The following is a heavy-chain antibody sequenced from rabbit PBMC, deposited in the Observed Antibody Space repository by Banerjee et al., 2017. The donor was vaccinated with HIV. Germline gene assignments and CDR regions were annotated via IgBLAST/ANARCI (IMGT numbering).Heavy chain of an antibody. CDR2: IAGSSSDFT. J-gene: IGHJ4*01. D-gene: IGHD1-1*01. CDR1: GFSFSSSDY. Sequence: EESGGDLVKPGASLTLTCTASGFSFSSSDYMCWVRQAPGKGLEWISCIAGSSSDFTYSASWAKGRFTISKTSSTTVTLQMTSLTAADTATYFCARDLVAVIGWNFNLWGPGTLVTVS. V-gene: IGHV1S40*01. CDR3: ARDLVAVIGWNFNL.